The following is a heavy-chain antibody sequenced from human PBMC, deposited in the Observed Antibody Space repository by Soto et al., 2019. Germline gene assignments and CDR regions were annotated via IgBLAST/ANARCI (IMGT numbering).Heavy chain of an antibody. V-gene: IGHV3-7*01. Sequence: GESLKISCAASGFTFSSYWMSWVRQAPGKGLEWVANIKQDGSEKYYVDSVKGRFTISRDNAKNSLYLQMNSLRAEDTAVYYCARLLYRWFDPWGQGTLVTVSS. J-gene: IGHJ5*02. D-gene: IGHD2-8*01. CDR3: ARLLYRWFDP. CDR1: GFTFSSYW. CDR2: IKQDGSEK.